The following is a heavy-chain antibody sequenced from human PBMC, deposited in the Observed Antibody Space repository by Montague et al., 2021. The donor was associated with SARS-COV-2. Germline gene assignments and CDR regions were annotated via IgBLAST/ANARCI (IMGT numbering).Heavy chain of an antibody. CDR2: ITSDGGII. V-gene: IGHV3-48*03. Sequence: SLRLSCAASGFTFSSYAMTWVRQAPGKGLEWVSYITSDGGIIYYADFVEGRFTISRDNAKNSLYLHMNSLRVGDTAVYYCATLARGLFDHGMDVWGQGTTVTVSS. J-gene: IGHJ6*02. CDR3: ATLARGLFDHGMDV. D-gene: IGHD3-10*01. CDR1: GFTFSSYA.